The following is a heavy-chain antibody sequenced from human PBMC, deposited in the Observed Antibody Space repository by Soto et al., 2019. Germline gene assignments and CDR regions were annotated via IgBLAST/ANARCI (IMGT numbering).Heavy chain of an antibody. CDR1: GGSISSGGYY. V-gene: IGHV4-31*03. D-gene: IGHD2-15*01. J-gene: IGHJ3*02. CDR2: IYYSGST. CDR3: AREVEGDAFDI. Sequence: QVQLQESGPGLVKPSQTLSLTCTVSGGSISSGGYYWSWIRQHPGKGLEWIGYIYYSGSTYYNPSLKSRVTTSVDTSKNQFSLKLSSLTAADTAVYYCAREVEGDAFDIWGQGTMVTVSS.